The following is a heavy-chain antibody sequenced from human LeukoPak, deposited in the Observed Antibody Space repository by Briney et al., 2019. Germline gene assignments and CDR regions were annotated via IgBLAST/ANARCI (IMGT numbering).Heavy chain of an antibody. D-gene: IGHD2-15*01. CDR2: IHASGTT. CDR3: ARVDGSPDY. Sequence: SETLSLTCAVSGGSISQYYWSWLRQAPGKGLEWIGYIHASGTTTYNPSLKSRVTMSVDTSKNQFSLKLSSVTAADTAVYYCARVDGSPDYWGQGTLVTVSS. CDR1: GGSISQYY. J-gene: IGHJ4*02. V-gene: IGHV4-59*12.